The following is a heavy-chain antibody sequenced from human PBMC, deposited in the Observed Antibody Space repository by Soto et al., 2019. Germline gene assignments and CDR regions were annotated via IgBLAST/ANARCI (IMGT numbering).Heavy chain of an antibody. CDR3: AAGVPPDF. D-gene: IGHD3-10*01. CDR1: GFTFSISW. CDR2: IKGDGSEK. V-gene: IGHV3-7*01. Sequence: EVHLVESGGGLVPPGGSLTLSCAASGFTFSISWMNWVRQAPGKGLEWVANIKGDGSEKYYVDSVQGRFTISRDNAKNSLYLQMNSLRAEDTAVYYCAAGVPPDFWGQGTLVTVSS. J-gene: IGHJ4*02.